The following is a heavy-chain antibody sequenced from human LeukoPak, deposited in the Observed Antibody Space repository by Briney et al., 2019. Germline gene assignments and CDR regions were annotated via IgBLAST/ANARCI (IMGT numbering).Heavy chain of an antibody. CDR3: AREYSGYDMGPFDY. J-gene: IGHJ4*02. D-gene: IGHD5-12*01. V-gene: IGHV3-30*01. Sequence: GGALRLSCAAPGFTFISYAMNWVRQAPGKGQERVAVISYDGSNKYYADSVKGRFTISRDNSKNTLYLQMNSLRAEDTAVYYCAREYSGYDMGPFDYWGQGTLVTVSS. CDR2: ISYDGSNK. CDR1: GFTFISYA.